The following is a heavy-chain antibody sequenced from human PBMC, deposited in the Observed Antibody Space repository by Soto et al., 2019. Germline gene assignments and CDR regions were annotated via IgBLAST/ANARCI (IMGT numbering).Heavy chain of an antibody. CDR1: GGSISSSSYY. D-gene: IGHD3-22*01. Sequence: SETLSLTCTVSGGSISSSSYYWGWIRQPPGKGLEWIGSIYYSGSTYYNPSLKSRVTISVDTSKNQFSLKLSSVTAADTAVYYCAGTYYYDSSGKYYFDYWGQEPWSPSPQ. J-gene: IGHJ4*01. V-gene: IGHV4-39*01. CDR2: IYYSGST. CDR3: AGTYYYDSSGKYYFDY.